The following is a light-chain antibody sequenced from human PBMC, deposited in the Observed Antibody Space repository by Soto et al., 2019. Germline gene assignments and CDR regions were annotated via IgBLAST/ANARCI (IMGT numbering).Light chain of an antibody. V-gene: IGKV1-5*03. CDR2: KAS. CDR3: QQYNSYTRT. J-gene: IGKJ1*01. Sequence: DIQMTQAPSALSASVGDRVTITCRGSQGISSWLAWYQQKPGKAPRLLIYKASSLASGVPSRFSGSGSGTEFTLTISSLQPDDVATYYCQQYNSYTRTFGQGTKVDIK. CDR1: QGISSW.